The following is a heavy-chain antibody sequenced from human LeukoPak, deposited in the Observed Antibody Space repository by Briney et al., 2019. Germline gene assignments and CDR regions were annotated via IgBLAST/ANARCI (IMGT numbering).Heavy chain of an antibody. CDR2: ISGSGGST. D-gene: IGHD6-19*01. CDR1: GFTFSSYA. Sequence: PGGSLRLSCAASGFTFSSYAMSWVRQAPGKGLEWVSAISGSGGSTYYADSVKGRFTISRDNSKNTLYLQMNSLRAEDTAVYYCARRGYSSGWPHLNWFDPWGQGTLVTVSS. CDR3: ARRGYSSGWPHLNWFDP. V-gene: IGHV3-23*01. J-gene: IGHJ5*02.